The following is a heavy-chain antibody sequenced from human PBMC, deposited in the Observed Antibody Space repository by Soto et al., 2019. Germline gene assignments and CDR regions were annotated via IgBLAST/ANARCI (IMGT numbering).Heavy chain of an antibody. J-gene: IGHJ4*02. CDR3: ARQHDS. CDR2: IYYSGST. CDR1: GGSISSYY. Sequence: QVQLQESGPGLVKPSETLSLTCTVSGGSISSYYWSWIRQPPGKGLEWIGYIYYSGSTNYNPSLKSRVTISVDTSKNQFSLKLSSVTAADTAVDYCARQHDSWGQGTLVTVSS. V-gene: IGHV4-59*08.